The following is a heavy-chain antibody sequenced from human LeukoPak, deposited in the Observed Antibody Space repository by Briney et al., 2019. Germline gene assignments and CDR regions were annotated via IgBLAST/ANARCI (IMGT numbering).Heavy chain of an antibody. CDR3: ARVGYCSGGSCYFLSPRGAFDI. CDR2: IYTSGST. J-gene: IGHJ3*02. Sequence: SETLSLTCTVSGGSISSGSYYWSWIRQPAGKGLEWIGRIYTSGSTNYNPSLKSRVTILVDTSKNQFSLKLSSVTAADTAVYYCARVGYCSGGSCYFLSPRGAFDIWGQGTMVTVSS. CDR1: GGSISSGSYY. V-gene: IGHV4-61*02. D-gene: IGHD2-15*01.